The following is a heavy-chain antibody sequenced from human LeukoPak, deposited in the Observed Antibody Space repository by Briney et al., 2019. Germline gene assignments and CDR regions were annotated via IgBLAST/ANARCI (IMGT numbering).Heavy chain of an antibody. CDR1: GGTFSSYA. CDR3: ARALYSSSYTDAFDI. V-gene: IGHV1-18*01. D-gene: IGHD6-13*01. CDR2: ISAYNGNT. J-gene: IGHJ3*02. Sequence: ASVKVSCKASGGTFSSYAISWVRQAPGQGLEWMGWISAYNGNTNYAQKLQGRVTMTTDTSTSTAYMELRSLRSDDTAVYYCARALYSSSYTDAFDIWGQGTMVTVSS.